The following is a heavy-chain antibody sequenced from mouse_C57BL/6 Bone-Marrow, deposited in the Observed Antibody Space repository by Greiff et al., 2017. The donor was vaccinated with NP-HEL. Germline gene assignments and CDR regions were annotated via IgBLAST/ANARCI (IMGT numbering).Heavy chain of an antibody. Sequence: EVQLVESGGGLVKPGGSLKLSCAASGFTFSSYAMSWVRQTPEKRLEWVATISDGGSYTYYPDNVKGRFTISRDNAKNNLYLQMSHLKSEDTAMYYCARDVHYYGSTSYYAMDYWGQGTSLTVSS. CDR2: ISDGGSYT. CDR3: ARDVHYYGSTSYYAMDY. V-gene: IGHV5-4*01. J-gene: IGHJ4*01. CDR1: GFTFSSYA. D-gene: IGHD1-1*01.